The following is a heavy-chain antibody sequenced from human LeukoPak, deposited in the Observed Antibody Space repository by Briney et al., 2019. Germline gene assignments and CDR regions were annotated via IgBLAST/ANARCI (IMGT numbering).Heavy chain of an antibody. Sequence: ASVKVSCKASGGTFSSYAISWVRQAPGQGLEWMGWISTYNGNTNYAQKLQGRVTMTTDTSTSTAYMELRSLRSDDTAVYYCARGPSIAAAGPIYYYYMDVWGKGTTVTVSS. V-gene: IGHV1-18*01. J-gene: IGHJ6*03. D-gene: IGHD6-13*01. CDR2: ISTYNGNT. CDR1: GGTFSSYA. CDR3: ARGPSIAAAGPIYYYYMDV.